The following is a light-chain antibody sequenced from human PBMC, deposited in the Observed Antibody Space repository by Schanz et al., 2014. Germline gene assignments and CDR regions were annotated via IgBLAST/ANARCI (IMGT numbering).Light chain of an antibody. Sequence: IVLTQSPSTLSLSPGEGVTLSCRASEPVGSDYVAWYQQKPDQAPRLLIDAASTRVTGVPDRFRGSGSVTKFTLTISSLEPEDSAVYYCQQYGSSPFTFGPGTKVDIK. J-gene: IGKJ3*01. CDR3: QQYGSSPFT. CDR1: EPVGSDY. V-gene: IGKV3-20*01. CDR2: AAS.